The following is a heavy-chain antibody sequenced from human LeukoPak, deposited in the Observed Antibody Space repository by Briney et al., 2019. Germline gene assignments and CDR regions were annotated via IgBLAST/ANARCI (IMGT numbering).Heavy chain of an antibody. V-gene: IGHV4-34*01. D-gene: IGHD3-3*01. CDR2: INHSGST. J-gene: IGHJ6*02. CDR1: GGSISSYY. CDR3: ARGHAGITIFGPPRIYGMDV. Sequence: SETLSLTCTVSGGSISSYYWSWIRQPPGKGLEWIGEINHSGSTNYNPSLKSRVTISVDTSKNQFSLKLSSVTAADTAVYYCARGHAGITIFGPPRIYGMDVWGQGTTVTVSS.